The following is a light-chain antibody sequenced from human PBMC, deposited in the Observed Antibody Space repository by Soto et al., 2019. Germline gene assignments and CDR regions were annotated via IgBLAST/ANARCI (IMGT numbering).Light chain of an antibody. J-gene: IGLJ1*01. V-gene: IGLV2-23*01. CDR3: CSSAGSGTSGYV. Sequence: QSALTQPASVSGSPGQSITISCTGTSSDVGSYNLVSWYQQHPGKAPKLMIYEGTKRPSGVSNRFSGSKSGNTASLTIAGLQAEDEADYYCCSSAGSGTSGYVFGSGTKLTVL. CDR1: SSDVGSYNL. CDR2: EGT.